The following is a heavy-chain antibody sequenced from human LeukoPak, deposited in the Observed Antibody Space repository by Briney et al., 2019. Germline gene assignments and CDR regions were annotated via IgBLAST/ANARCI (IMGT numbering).Heavy chain of an antibody. CDR1: GYTFTSYG. D-gene: IGHD6-19*01. J-gene: IGHJ4*02. V-gene: IGHV1-18*01. CDR3: ARDLRIAVAGPFDY. CDR2: ISAYDGNT. Sequence: ASVKVSCKASGYTFTSYGISWVRQAPGQGLERMGWISAYDGNTNYAQKLQGRVTMTIDTSTSTAYMELRSLRSDDTAVYYCARDLRIAVAGPFDYWGQGTLVTVSS.